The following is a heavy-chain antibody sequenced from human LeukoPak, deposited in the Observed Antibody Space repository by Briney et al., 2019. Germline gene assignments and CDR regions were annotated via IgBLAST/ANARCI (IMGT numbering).Heavy chain of an antibody. Sequence: GGSLRLSCADSGFTFSNYTMSWVRQAPGKGLEWVSAISGSGGSTYYADSVKGRFTISRDNSKNTLYLQMNSLRAEDTAVYYCATSAQWYFDLWGRGTLVTVSS. CDR1: GFTFSNYT. CDR3: ATSAQWYFDL. V-gene: IGHV3-23*01. CDR2: ISGSGGST. J-gene: IGHJ2*01.